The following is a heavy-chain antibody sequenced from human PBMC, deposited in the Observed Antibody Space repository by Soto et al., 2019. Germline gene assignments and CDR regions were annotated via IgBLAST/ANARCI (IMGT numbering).Heavy chain of an antibody. CDR3: ARGFFDSGNNYTGPSAFDI. V-gene: IGHV1-69*06. CDR2: TIPVFTAP. Sequence: QVQLEQSGAEVKKPGSSVKVSCKASGGTLSDHGVAWLRQAPGQGLEWMGGTIPVFTAPKYAPKFQGRVTIAADKSTDIAYVELSSLRSEDTALYYCARGFFDSGNNYTGPSAFDIWGPGTMVIVSS. D-gene: IGHD3-10*01. CDR1: GGTLSDHG. J-gene: IGHJ3*02.